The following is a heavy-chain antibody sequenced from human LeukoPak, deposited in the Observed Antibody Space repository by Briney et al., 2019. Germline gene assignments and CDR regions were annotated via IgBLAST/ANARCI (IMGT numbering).Heavy chain of an antibody. J-gene: IGHJ4*02. CDR1: RFTLSNAW. V-gene: IGHV3-15*01. CDR3: SSDFYGGNIVDY. D-gene: IGHD4-23*01. CDR2: IKSKTDGGTT. Sequence: GGSPRLSCAASRFTLSNAWMSWVRQAPGKGLEWVGRIKSKTDGGTTDYAAPVKGRFTISRDDSKNTLYLQMNSLKTEDTAVYYCSSDFYGGNIVDYWGQGTLVTVSS.